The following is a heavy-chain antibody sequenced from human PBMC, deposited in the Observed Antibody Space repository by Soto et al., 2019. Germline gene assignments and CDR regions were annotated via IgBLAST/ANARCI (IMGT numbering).Heavy chain of an antibody. V-gene: IGHV1-3*01. CDR3: ARGRGAVAEIDY. CDR1: GYTFTSYA. J-gene: IGHJ4*02. CDR2: INAGNGNT. Sequence: QVQLVQSGAEVKKPGASVKVSCKASGYTFTSYAMHWVRQAPGQRLEWMGWINAGNGNTKYSQKFQGRVTITRDTSASTAYMELSSLRSEDTAVYYCARGRGAVAEIDYWGQGTLVTVSS. D-gene: IGHD6-19*01.